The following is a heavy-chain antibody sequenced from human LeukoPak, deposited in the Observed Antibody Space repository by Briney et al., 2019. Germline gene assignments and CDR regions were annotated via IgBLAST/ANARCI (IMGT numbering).Heavy chain of an antibody. D-gene: IGHD5-18*01. V-gene: IGHV3-33*01. Sequence: GGSLALSCAASGFTFSSYGMQWVRQAPGQGLEWGAVIWYDGSNKYYADSVKGRFTISRDNSKNTLYLQMNSLRAEGTAVYYCARDSTPFPHFSGYSKNFDYWGQGTLVTVSS. J-gene: IGHJ4*02. CDR1: GFTFSSYG. CDR3: ARDSTPFPHFSGYSKNFDY. CDR2: IWYDGSNK.